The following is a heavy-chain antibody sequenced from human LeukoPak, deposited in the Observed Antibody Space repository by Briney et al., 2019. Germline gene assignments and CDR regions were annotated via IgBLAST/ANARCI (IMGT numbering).Heavy chain of an antibody. V-gene: IGHV3-11*01. J-gene: IGHJ6*02. Sequence: GGSLRLSCAASGFTFSDYYMSWIRQAPGKGLEWVSYISSSGSTIYYADSVKGRFTISRDNAKNSLYLQMNSLRAEDTAVYYCARDSYDFWSGPLYYSMDVWGQGTTVTVSS. CDR2: ISSSGSTI. CDR1: GFTFSDYY. D-gene: IGHD3-3*01. CDR3: ARDSYDFWSGPLYYSMDV.